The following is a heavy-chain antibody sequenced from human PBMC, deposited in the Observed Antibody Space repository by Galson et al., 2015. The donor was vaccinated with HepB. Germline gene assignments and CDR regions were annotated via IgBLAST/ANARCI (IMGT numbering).Heavy chain of an antibody. D-gene: IGHD4-23*01. CDR3: ARDLDGGNGYYYGMDV. J-gene: IGHJ6*02. Sequence: SLRLSCAASGFIFSTYEMNWVRQAPGKGLEWVSYISTSGSSVHYADSVKGRFTISRDNAKNSLYLQMNSLRAGDTAVYYCARDLDGGNGYYYGMDVWGQGTPVTVSS. CDR1: GFIFSTYE. CDR2: ISTSGSSV. V-gene: IGHV3-48*03.